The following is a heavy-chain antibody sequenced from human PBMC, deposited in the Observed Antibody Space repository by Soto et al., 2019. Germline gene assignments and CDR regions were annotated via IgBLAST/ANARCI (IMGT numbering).Heavy chain of an antibody. CDR2: MKSKADGGAT. CDR3: SVVSHDPRGYFRDLG. CDR1: GLTFSNAY. J-gene: IGHJ4*02. Sequence: EVQLVESGGGLVKPGGSLGLSCAASGLTFSNAYINWYRQAPGKGPEWVGRMKSKADGGATDYAAPVQGRFSISRDDSISMLYLQMHSLTTEDTAIYYCSVVSHDPRGYFRDLGWRQGILVTVS. D-gene: IGHD3-10*02. V-gene: IGHV3-15*07.